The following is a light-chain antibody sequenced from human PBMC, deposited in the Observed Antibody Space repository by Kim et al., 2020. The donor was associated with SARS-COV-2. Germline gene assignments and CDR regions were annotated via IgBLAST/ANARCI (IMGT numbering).Light chain of an antibody. J-gene: IGKJ5*01. CDR3: LQHSTYPIT. Sequence: ASVGYRVTITCRASQDIRNDLGWYQQNPGRAPKRLIYGASSLQSGVPSRFSGSESGTEFTLTISSVQPEDFATYFCLQHSTYPITFGQGTRLEIK. CDR2: GAS. V-gene: IGKV1-17*01. CDR1: QDIRND.